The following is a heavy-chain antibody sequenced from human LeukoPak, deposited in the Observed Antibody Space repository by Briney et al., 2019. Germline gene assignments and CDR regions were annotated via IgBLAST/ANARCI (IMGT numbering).Heavy chain of an antibody. Sequence: PGGSLRLSCAASGFTVSSNYMSWVRQAPGKGLEWVAFIRYDGSNKYYADSVKGRFTISRDNSKNTLYLQMNSLRAEDTAVYYCAKSGVGVCLYYFDYWGQGTLVTVSS. CDR2: IRYDGSNK. CDR1: GFTVSSNY. V-gene: IGHV3-30*02. CDR3: AKSGVGVCLYYFDY. D-gene: IGHD3-10*01. J-gene: IGHJ4*02.